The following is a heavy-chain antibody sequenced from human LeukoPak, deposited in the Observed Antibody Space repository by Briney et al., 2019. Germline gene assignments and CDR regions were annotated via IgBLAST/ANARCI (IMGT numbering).Heavy chain of an antibody. CDR1: GGSISSNAYY. D-gene: IGHD3-22*01. Sequence: PSETLSLTCTVSGGSISSNAYYWAWIRQPPGKGLEWIGYIYYSGSTNYNPSLKSRVTISVDTSKNQFSLNLSSVTAADTAMYYCARDRSPEGYYDSSHWDYYHGMDVWGQGTTVTVSS. CDR2: IYYSGST. V-gene: IGHV4-61*08. J-gene: IGHJ6*02. CDR3: ARDRSPEGYYDSSHWDYYHGMDV.